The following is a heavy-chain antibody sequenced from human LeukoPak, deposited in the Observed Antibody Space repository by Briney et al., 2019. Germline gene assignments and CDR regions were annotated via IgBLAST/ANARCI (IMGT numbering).Heavy chain of an antibody. CDR1: GLRFSTFA. CDR2: MKGTGET. V-gene: IGHV3-23*01. D-gene: IGHD3-16*01. J-gene: IGHJ4*02. Sequence: QPGGSLTLSCAASGLRFSTFAMSWVRQAPARGLECLSSMKGTGETFYADSVRGRFTLSRDVSRNTVYLQLNNLRVEDTAVYYCARASWVSSADAVWWGQGTVFTVSS. CDR3: ARASWVSSADAVW.